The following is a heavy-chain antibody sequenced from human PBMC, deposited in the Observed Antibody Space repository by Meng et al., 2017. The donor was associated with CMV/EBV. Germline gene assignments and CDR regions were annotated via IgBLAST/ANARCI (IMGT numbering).Heavy chain of an antibody. CDR1: GGTFSSYT. D-gene: IGHD2-2*02. CDR3: AGRYCSSTSCYTHGYGAFDI. V-gene: IGHV1-69*02. Sequence: SVKVSCKASGGTFSSYTISWVRQAPGQGLEWMGRIIPILGIANYAQKFQGRVTITADKSTSTAYMELSSLRSEDTAVYYCAGRYCSSTSCYTHGYGAFDIWGQGTMVTVSS. J-gene: IGHJ3*02. CDR2: IIPILGIA.